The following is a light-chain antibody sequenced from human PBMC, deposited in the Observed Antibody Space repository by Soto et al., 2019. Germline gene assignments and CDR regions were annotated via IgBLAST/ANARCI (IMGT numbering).Light chain of an antibody. Sequence: DIQMTQSPSTLSASVGDRVTITCRASQSISSWLAWYQQKPGKAPKLLIYDASSLESGVPSRFSGSGSGTEFTLTISSLQPDDFANYYWPQYNSYSWTFGQGTKVDIK. CDR3: PQYNSYSWT. CDR1: QSISSW. V-gene: IGKV1-5*01. J-gene: IGKJ1*01. CDR2: DAS.